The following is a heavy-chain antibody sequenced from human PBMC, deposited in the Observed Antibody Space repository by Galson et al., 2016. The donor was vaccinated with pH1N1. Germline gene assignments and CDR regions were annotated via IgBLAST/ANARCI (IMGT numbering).Heavy chain of an antibody. CDR2: INTDTGNP. V-gene: IGHV7-4-1*02. CDR3: ARGFYYGSGSFWPWDY. CDR1: GYTFNTYA. J-gene: IGHJ4*02. Sequence: SVKVSCKASGYTFNTYALNWVRQAPGQGLEWMGWINTDTGNPAYAPGFTGRFVFSLDTSVSTAYLQITSLKAEDTAVYYCARGFYYGSGSFWPWDYRGQGTLVTVSS. D-gene: IGHD3-10*01.